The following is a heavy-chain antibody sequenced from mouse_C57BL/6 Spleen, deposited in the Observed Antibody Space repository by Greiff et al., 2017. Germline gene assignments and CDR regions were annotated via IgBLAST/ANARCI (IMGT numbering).Heavy chain of an antibody. J-gene: IGHJ2*01. D-gene: IGHD3-2*02. CDR3: ARNPAQATDFDY. CDR2: IHPNSGST. CDR1: GYTFTSYW. Sequence: VKLQQPGAELVKPGASVKLSCKASGYTFTSYWMHWVKQRPGQGLEWIGMIHPNSGSTNYNEKFKSKATLTVDKSSSTAYMQLSSLTSEDSAVXYCARNPAQATDFDYWGQGTTLTVSS. V-gene: IGHV1-64*01.